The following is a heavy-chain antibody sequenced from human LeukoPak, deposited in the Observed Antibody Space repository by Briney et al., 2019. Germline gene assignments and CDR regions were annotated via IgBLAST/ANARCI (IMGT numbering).Heavy chain of an antibody. V-gene: IGHV1-2*02. J-gene: IGHJ5*02. D-gene: IGHD3-9*01. CDR3: ARERGNYDILTDYYEGNGFDP. CDR2: INPNSGGT. CDR1: GYTFTDYC. Sequence: ASVKVSCKASGYTFTDYCVHWVRQAPGQGLEWMGWINPNSGGTNYAQKFQGTVTMTRDTSISTAYMELTRLRSDDTAVYYCARERGNYDILTDYYEGNGFDPWGQGTLVTVSS.